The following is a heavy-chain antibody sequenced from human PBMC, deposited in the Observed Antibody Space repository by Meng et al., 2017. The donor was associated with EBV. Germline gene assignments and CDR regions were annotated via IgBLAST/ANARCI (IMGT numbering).Heavy chain of an antibody. CDR2: IYYSGST. CDR1: GGSVSSGSYY. CDR3: ARGRYYGDYFWFDP. J-gene: IGHJ5*02. D-gene: IGHD4-17*01. V-gene: IGHV4-61*01. Sequence: QVQRLRAGPGLVTPSETLSLPCTVSGGSVSSGSYYWSWIRQPPGKGLEWIGYIYYSGSTNYNPSLKSRVTISVDTSKNQFSLKLSSVTAADTAVYYCARGRYYGDYFWFDPWGQGTLVTVSS.